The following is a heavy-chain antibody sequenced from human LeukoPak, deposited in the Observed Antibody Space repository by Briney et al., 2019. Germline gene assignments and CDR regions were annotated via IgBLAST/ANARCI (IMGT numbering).Heavy chain of an antibody. J-gene: IGHJ4*02. CDR3: ARDKFYDSSTYYPRFDY. CDR2: IKQDGSEK. V-gene: IGHV3-7*04. Sequence: GGSLRLSCAASGFTFSSYWMSGVRQAPGKGLEWVANIKQDGSEKYYVDSVKGRFTISRDNAKNSLYLQMNSLRAEDTAVYYCARDKFYDSSTYYPRFDYWGQGTLVTVSS. CDR1: GFTFSSYW. D-gene: IGHD3-22*01.